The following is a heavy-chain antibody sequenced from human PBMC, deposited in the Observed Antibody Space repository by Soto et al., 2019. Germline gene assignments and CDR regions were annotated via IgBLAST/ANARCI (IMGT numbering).Heavy chain of an antibody. CDR3: AASPPYYDSNL. CDR1: GGTFSSYT. CDR2: IIPILGIA. J-gene: IGHJ5*02. D-gene: IGHD3-22*01. V-gene: IGHV1-69*02. Sequence: QVQLVQSGAEVKKPGSSVKVSCKASGGTFSSYTISWVRQAPGQGLEWMGRIIPILGIANYAQKFQGRVTITEDKSTSTAYMELSSLRSEDTAVYYCAASPPYYDSNLWGQGTLVTVSS.